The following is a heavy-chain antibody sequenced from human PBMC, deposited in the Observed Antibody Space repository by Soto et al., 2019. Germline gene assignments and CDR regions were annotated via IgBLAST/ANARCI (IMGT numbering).Heavy chain of an antibody. J-gene: IGHJ1*01. V-gene: IGHV3-23*01. CDR2: IRGSGDDT. D-gene: IGHD3-10*01. Sequence: EVVLLQSGGGVVQPGGSLKLSCAASGFTFDIYALTWVRQAPGRGLEWVSNIRGSGDDTYYADSVKGRFTISRDISKNTLYLQMNSLKAEDTAVYYCAKALGRGLIRPLNDWGQGTLVTVSS. CDR1: GFTFDIYA. CDR3: AKALGRGLIRPLND.